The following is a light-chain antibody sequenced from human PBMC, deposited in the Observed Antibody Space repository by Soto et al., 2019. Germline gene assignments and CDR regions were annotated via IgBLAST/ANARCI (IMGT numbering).Light chain of an antibody. J-gene: IGLJ1*01. Sequence: QSVLPQPASVSGSPGQSITISCTGTSNDVGSYNLVSWYQQHPGKAPKLLIYEDNKRPSGVSNRFSGSKSGNTASLTISSLQSEDEADYHCCSYATSRTYVFGTGTKVTVL. CDR1: SNDVGSYNL. V-gene: IGLV2-23*01. CDR3: CSYATSRTYV. CDR2: EDN.